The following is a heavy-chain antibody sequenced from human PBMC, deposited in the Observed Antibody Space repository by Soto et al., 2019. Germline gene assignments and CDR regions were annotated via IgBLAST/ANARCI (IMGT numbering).Heavy chain of an antibody. J-gene: IGHJ6*03. CDR1: CYTFTSYG. CDR3: ARDQGPSLWFGESPFRYYYYYMDV. D-gene: IGHD3-10*01. CDR2: ISAYNGNT. Sequence: ASVKVSCKASCYTFTSYGISWVRQAPGQGLEWMGWISAYNGNTNYAQKLQGRVTMTTDTSTSTAYMELRSLRSDDTAVYYCARDQGPSLWFGESPFRYYYYYMDVWGKGTTVTVSS. V-gene: IGHV1-18*01.